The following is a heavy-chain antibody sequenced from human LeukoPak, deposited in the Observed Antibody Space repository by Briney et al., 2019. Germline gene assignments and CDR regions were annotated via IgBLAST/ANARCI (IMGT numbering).Heavy chain of an antibody. V-gene: IGHV1-18*01. CDR1: GYTLTRYG. Sequence: GSVTVSCQSSGYTLTRYGISWVRQAPGQGLAWMGSNTSYNGNTKYTPKPQGRVTMTTDKSTSTAYMELRRLRSDDTAVYYCARPLSPLDGVADPWGQGTLVTVSS. CDR2: NTSYNGNT. CDR3: ARPLSPLDGVADP. J-gene: IGHJ5*02. D-gene: IGHD3-3*01.